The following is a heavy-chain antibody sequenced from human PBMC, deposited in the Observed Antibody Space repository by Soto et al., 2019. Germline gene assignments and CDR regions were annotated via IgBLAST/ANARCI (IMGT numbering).Heavy chain of an antibody. Sequence: QVRLVQSGGGVVQPGRSLTLSCAASGYSITNHGMHWVRQAPGKGLEWVALIWAHGTDQYYADSVKGRFTVSRDTSTNTVYLQMNSLRAEDTAKYYCGKDISSGSIDYWGQGTLVTVSS. J-gene: IGHJ4*02. CDR3: GKDISSGSIDY. CDR1: GYSITNHG. CDR2: IWAHGTDQ. V-gene: IGHV3-33*06. D-gene: IGHD1-1*01.